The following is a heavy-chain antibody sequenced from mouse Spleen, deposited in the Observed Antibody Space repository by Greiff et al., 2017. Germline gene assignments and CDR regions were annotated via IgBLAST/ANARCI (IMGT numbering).Heavy chain of an antibody. D-gene: IGHD2-3*01. CDR2: INPYNGDT. J-gene: IGHJ3*01. V-gene: IGHV1-20*01. Sequence: EVKVVESGPELVKPGDSVKISCKASGYSFTGYFMNWVMQSHGKSLEWIGRINPYNGDTFYNQKFKGKATLTVDKSSSTAHMELRSLTSEDSAVYYCARDDGYRFAYWGQGTLVTVSA. CDR1: GYSFTGYF. CDR3: ARDDGYRFAY.